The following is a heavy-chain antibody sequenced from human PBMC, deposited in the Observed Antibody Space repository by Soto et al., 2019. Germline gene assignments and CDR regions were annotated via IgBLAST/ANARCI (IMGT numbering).Heavy chain of an antibody. V-gene: IGHV4-31*03. D-gene: IGHD3-22*01. Sequence: QVQLQESGPGLVKPSQTLSLTCTVSGGSISSGGYYWSWIRQHPGKGLEWIGYIYYSGSTYYNPSLNSRVTISVDPSKNQFSLKLSSVTAADTAVYYCARLVNRVVKFDYWGQGTLVTVSS. CDR2: IYYSGST. CDR1: GGSISSGGYY. CDR3: ARLVNRVVKFDY. J-gene: IGHJ4*02.